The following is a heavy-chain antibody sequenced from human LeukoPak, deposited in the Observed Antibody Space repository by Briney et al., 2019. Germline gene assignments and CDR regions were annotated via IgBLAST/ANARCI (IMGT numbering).Heavy chain of an antibody. CDR1: GFTFSDYY. CDR2: ISSSGSTI. D-gene: IGHD6-13*01. V-gene: IGHV3-11*01. Sequence: GGSLRLSCAASGFTFSDYYMSWIRQAPGKGLEWVSYISSSGSTIYYADSVKGRFTISRDNAKNSLYLQMNSLRAEDTAVYYWARDSKRGSWYDYWGQGTLVTVSS. CDR3: ARDSKRGSWYDY. J-gene: IGHJ4*02.